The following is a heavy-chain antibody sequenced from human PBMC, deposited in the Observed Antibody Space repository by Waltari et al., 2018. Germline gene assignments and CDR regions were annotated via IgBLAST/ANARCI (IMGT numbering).Heavy chain of an antibody. CDR2: IDANSGGT. CDR3: ASGVVVIS. CDR1: GYTFTGYY. V-gene: IGHV1-2*02. D-gene: IGHD3-22*01. Sequence: QVQLVQSGAEVKKPGASVKVSCKASGYTFTGYYMHWVRQAPGQGLEWIGWIDANSGGTNYAQKCQGRVSMSRDTSISTADMELRRLRSDDTAGYYCASGVVVISWGQGTLVTVAS. J-gene: IGHJ5*02.